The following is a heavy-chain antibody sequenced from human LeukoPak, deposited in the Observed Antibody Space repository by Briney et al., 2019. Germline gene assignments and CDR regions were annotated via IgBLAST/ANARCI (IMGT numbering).Heavy chain of an antibody. V-gene: IGHV1-18*01. CDR3: YHSLSSGYNGGI. J-gene: IGHJ3*02. CDR1: GYTFTSYG. D-gene: IGHD3-22*01. CDR2: ISAYNGDT. Sequence: ASVKVSCKASGYTFTSYGVSWVRQAPGQGLEWMGWISAYNGDTKYAQKLQGRVTMTTDTSTRTAYMELRSLRSDDTAVYYCYHSLSSGYNGGIWGQGTMVTVSS.